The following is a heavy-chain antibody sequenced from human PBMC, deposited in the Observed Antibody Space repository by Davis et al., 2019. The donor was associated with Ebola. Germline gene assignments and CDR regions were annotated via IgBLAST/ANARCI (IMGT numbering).Heavy chain of an antibody. CDR3: AKGVSGSGWYSKNQVFDY. V-gene: IGHV3-7*03. J-gene: IGHJ4*02. CDR2: IKQDGSEK. D-gene: IGHD6-19*01. CDR1: GFTFSSYW. Sequence: PGGSLRLSCAASGFTFSSYWMSWVRQAPGKGLEWVANIKQDGSEKYYVDSVKGRFTISRDNAKNSLYLQMNSLRAEDMALYYCAKGVSGSGWYSKNQVFDYWGQGTLVTVSS.